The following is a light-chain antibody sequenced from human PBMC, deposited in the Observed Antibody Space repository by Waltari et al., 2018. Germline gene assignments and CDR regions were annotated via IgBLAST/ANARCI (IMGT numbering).Light chain of an antibody. CDR2: RAD. Sequence: QSVLTQPPSASGTPGQRVTISCSGSNSNIGKNFVYWYQQLAGTAPKLLVYRADQRPSGVPDRFSGSKSGTSASLAITGLRSDDEADYYCAAWDDSLSGQVLFGGGTKLTVL. CDR1: NSNIGKNF. V-gene: IGLV1-47*01. CDR3: AAWDDSLSGQVL. J-gene: IGLJ3*02.